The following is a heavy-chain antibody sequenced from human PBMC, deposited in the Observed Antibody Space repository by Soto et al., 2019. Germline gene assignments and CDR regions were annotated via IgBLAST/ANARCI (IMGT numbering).Heavy chain of an antibody. CDR1: GGAIGGYY. CDR2: VSYSGST. J-gene: IGHJ5*02. CDR3: ARHGFDSGWFCVDP. Sequence: PSETPSLTCSLSGGAIGGYYWSWIRQPPGKALEWIGYVSYSGSTDYHPSLKSRVSISIDTSKNQFSLKMISVTAADTAVYYCARHGFDSGWFCVDPWGKGALVTVS. D-gene: IGHD6-19*01. V-gene: IGHV4-59*08.